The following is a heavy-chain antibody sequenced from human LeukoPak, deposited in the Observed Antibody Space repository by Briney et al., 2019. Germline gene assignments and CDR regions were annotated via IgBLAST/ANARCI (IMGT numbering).Heavy chain of an antibody. CDR1: GYTFTSYV. CDR3: ARDAAAGTPYYYYYYYMDV. J-gene: IGHJ6*03. CDR2: ISAYNGNT. D-gene: IGHD6-13*01. V-gene: IGHV1-18*01. Sequence: ASVKVSCKASGYTFTSYVISWVRQAPGQGLEWMGWISAYNGNTNYAQKLQGRVTMTTDTSTSTAYMELRSLRSDDTAVYYCARDAAAGTPYYYYYYYMDVWGKGTTVTVSS.